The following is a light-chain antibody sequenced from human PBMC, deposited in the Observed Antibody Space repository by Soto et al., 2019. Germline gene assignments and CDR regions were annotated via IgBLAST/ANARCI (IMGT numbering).Light chain of an antibody. V-gene: IGKV1-33*01. J-gene: IGKJ5*01. CDR1: QDIAKN. CDR2: DAS. Sequence: IQMTQSPSSLSASVGDRVTITCQASQDIAKNLNWYQQKPGKAPKLLIYDASSLQTGDPSRFNGSGSATHFTFTISSLQSEDIATYYCQQYDNLLPITFGQGTRLEIK. CDR3: QQYDNLLPIT.